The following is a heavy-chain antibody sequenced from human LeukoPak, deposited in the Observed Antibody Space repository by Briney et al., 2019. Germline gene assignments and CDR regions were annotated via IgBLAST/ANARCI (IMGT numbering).Heavy chain of an antibody. CDR2: INPSGGST. CDR3: ARVPVIIDVNDASDI. CDR1: GYIFTGYY. D-gene: IGHD3-22*01. V-gene: IGHV1-46*01. J-gene: IGHJ3*02. Sequence: ASVKVSCKASGYIFTGYYMHWVRQAPGQGLEWMGIINPSGGSTSYAQKFQGRVSMTTDTATSTAYMELTSLRSDDTAVYFCARVPVIIDVNDASDIWGQGTMVTVSS.